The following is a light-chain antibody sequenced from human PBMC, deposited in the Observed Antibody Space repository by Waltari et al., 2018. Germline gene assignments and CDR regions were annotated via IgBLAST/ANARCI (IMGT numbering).Light chain of an antibody. J-gene: IGLJ2*01. CDR1: SSNIGGNS. V-gene: IGLV1-47*01. CDR3: ATWDDSLSGLVV. Sequence: QSVLTQPPSASGTPGQTVTISCSGSSSNIGGNSVSWYQQLPGTAPKLLIYRKNQRPSGVPDRFSGSKSGTSASLAISGLRSEDEADYYCATWDDSLSGLVVFGGGTKLTVL. CDR2: RKN.